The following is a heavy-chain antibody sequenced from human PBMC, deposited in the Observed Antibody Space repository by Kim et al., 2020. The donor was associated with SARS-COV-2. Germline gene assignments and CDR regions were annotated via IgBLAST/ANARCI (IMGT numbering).Heavy chain of an antibody. V-gene: IGHV1-18*01. J-gene: IGHJ6*02. Sequence: ASVKVSCKASGYTFTSYGISWVRQAPGQGLEWMGWISAYNGNTNYAQKLQGRVTMTTDTSTSTAYMELRSLRSDDTAVYYCARRFGTMIVVGYYYGMDVWGQGTTVTVSS. CDR1: GYTFTSYG. CDR2: ISAYNGNT. D-gene: IGHD3-22*01. CDR3: ARRFGTMIVVGYYYGMDV.